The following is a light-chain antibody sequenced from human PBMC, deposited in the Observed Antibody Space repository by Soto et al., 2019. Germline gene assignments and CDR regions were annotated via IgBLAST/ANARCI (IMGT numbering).Light chain of an antibody. J-gene: IGLJ2*01. CDR3: QSYDSSLSGVV. CDR1: SSNIGAGYD. Sequence: QAVVTQPPSVSGAPGQRVTISCTGSSSNIGAGYDVHWYQQLPGTAPKLLIYGXXXRPXGXXXRXSGSKSGTSASLAITGLQAEDEADYYCQSYDSSLSGVVFGGGTKLTVL. V-gene: IGLV1-40*01. CDR2: GXX.